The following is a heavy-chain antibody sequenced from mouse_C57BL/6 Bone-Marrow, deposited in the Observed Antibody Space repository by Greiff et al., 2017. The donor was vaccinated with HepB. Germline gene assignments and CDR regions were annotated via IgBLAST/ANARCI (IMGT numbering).Heavy chain of an antibody. CDR3: ARSHPYYFDY. CDR1: GYTFTSYW. Sequence: QVQLQQPGAELVRPGTSVKLSCTASGYTFTSYWMHWVKQRPGQGLEWIGVIDPSDSYTNYNQKFKGKATLTVDTSSSTAYMQLSSLTSEDSAVYYCARSHPYYFDYWGQGTTLTVSS. CDR2: IDPSDSYT. V-gene: IGHV1-59*01. J-gene: IGHJ2*01.